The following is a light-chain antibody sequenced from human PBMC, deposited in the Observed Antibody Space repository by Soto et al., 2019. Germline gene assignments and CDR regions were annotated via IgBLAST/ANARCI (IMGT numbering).Light chain of an antibody. J-gene: IGKJ3*01. CDR3: QKYNSAPFT. Sequence: DIQMTQSPSSLSASVGDRVTITCRASQGISNYLAWFQQKPGRVPELLFYDASTLQSGVPSRFSGSGSGTDFTLTISSLQREDVATYYCQKYNSAPFTFGPGTKVDIK. V-gene: IGKV1-27*01. CDR1: QGISNY. CDR2: DAS.